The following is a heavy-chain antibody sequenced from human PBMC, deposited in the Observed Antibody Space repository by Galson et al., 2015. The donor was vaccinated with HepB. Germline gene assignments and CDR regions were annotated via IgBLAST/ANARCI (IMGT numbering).Heavy chain of an antibody. CDR3: AREGSSWTGWFDP. D-gene: IGHD6-13*01. J-gene: IGHJ5*02. Sequence: VKVSCKVSGYTFTDYYMHWVQQAPGKGLEWMGLVDPEDGETIYAEKFQGRVTITADESTSTAYMELSSLRSEDTAVYYCAREGSSWTGWFDPWGQGTLVTVSS. CDR2: VDPEDGET. V-gene: IGHV1-69-2*01. CDR1: GYTFTDYY.